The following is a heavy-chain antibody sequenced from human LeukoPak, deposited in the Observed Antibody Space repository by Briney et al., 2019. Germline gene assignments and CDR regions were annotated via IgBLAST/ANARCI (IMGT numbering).Heavy chain of an antibody. Sequence: GGSLRLSCGASGFYFSSYSMNWVRQAPGKGLQWVSSINSGSTYMYYADSVKGRFTISRDNAKNSLHLQMSSLRAEDTAVYFCARVEATTGRNYHYYYMDVWGKGTTVTVSS. V-gene: IGHV3-21*01. J-gene: IGHJ6*03. D-gene: IGHD1-1*01. CDR2: INSGSTYM. CDR1: GFYFSSYS. CDR3: ARVEATTGRNYHYYYMDV.